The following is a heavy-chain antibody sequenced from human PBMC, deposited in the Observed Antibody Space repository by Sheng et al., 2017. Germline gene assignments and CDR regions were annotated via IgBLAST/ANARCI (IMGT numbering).Heavy chain of an antibody. J-gene: IGHJ4*02. CDR3: ARTYYYGRSGYVPFNY. CDR1: GGSISSSTYY. D-gene: IGHD3-22*01. Sequence: QLQLQESGPGLVKPSETLSLNCTVSGGSISSSTYYWGWIRQPPGKGLEWIGSIYYSGSTYYNPSLKSQVTISVDTSRNQFSLKLSSVTAADTAVYYCARTYYYGRSGYVPFNYWGQGTLVTVSS. CDR2: IYYSGST. V-gene: IGHV4-39*07.